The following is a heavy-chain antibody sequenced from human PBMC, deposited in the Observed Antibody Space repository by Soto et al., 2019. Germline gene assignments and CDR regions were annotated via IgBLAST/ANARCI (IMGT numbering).Heavy chain of an antibody. Sequence: QSLTSTVSGGSIRIYFYIWVLQPPGKGLEWIGSVYYTGTTDYNPSLKSRVTISVDTSKTQFSLNLRSVTAADTAVYYCARDLAAVPRAFDYWGRGTLVTVSS. D-gene: IGHD6-13*01. CDR3: ARDLAAVPRAFDY. CDR2: VYYTGTT. J-gene: IGHJ4*02. CDR1: GGSIRIYF. V-gene: IGHV4-59*01.